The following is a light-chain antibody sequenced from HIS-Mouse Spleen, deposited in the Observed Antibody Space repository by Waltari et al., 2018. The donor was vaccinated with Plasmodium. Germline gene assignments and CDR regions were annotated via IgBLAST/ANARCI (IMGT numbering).Light chain of an antibody. CDR3: QQNYNTWT. V-gene: IGKV1-39*01. CDR1: QSISSY. CDR2: AAS. J-gene: IGKJ1*01. Sequence: DIKMPQSPSSLSASVGDRVTITCRPSQSISSYLNWYQQNPGKAPKLLIYAASSLQSGVPSRFSGSGSGTDFTLTISSLQPEDFATYYCQQNYNTWTFGQGTKVEIK.